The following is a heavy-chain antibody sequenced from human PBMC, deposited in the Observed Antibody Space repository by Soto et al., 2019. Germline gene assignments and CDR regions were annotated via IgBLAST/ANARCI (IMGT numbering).Heavy chain of an antibody. V-gene: IGHV4-39*01. D-gene: IGHD6-25*01. CDR3: ARRASHVAAGGTFTYFFDS. J-gene: IGHJ4*02. Sequence: PSETLSLTCIVSGGSISSSPYYWGWIRQPPGKGLEWIGYIYYSGSTYYNPSLKSRVIMSVDTSKSQFSLKLSAVTAADTAVYYCARRASHVAAGGTFTYFFDSWAQGTLVTVSS. CDR1: GGSISSSPYY. CDR2: IYYSGST.